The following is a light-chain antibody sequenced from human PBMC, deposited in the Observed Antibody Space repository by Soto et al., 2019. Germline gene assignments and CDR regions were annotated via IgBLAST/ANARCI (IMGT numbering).Light chain of an antibody. V-gene: IGKV1-9*01. Sequence: IQLTQSPSSLSSSLGDRVTITCRASQGISTFLAWYQQKPGKAAKLLISGASILQSGVPSRFSGSGSGTDFTHTIRSLQPEDFATYYCQQLKSYPNPFGQGTRLEIK. CDR2: GAS. CDR3: QQLKSYPNP. J-gene: IGKJ5*01. CDR1: QGISTF.